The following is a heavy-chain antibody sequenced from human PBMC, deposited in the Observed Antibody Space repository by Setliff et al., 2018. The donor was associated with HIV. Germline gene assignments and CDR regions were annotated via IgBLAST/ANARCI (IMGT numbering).Heavy chain of an antibody. Sequence: PGGSLRLSCAASGFTFNTYGMHWVRQAPGKGLEGVAFIRYDGSNKYYADSVKGRFTISRDNSKNTLYLQMNSLRAEDTAVYYCAKDTNPKSGYGYGFGYWGQGTLVTVSS. J-gene: IGHJ4*02. V-gene: IGHV3-30*02. CDR3: AKDTNPKSGYGYGFGY. CDR1: GFTFNTYG. CDR2: IRYDGSNK. D-gene: IGHD5-12*01.